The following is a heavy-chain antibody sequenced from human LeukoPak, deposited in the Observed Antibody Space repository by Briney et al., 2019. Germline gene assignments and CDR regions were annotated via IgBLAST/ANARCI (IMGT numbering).Heavy chain of an antibody. J-gene: IGHJ3*02. Sequence: SQTLSLTCTVSGGSISSGSYYWSWIRQPAGKGLEWIGRIYTSGSTNYNPSLKSRVTISADTSKNQFSLKLSSVTAADTAVYYCARDYDFWTDAFDIWGQGTMVIVSS. V-gene: IGHV4-61*02. CDR1: GGSISSGSYY. CDR2: IYTSGST. D-gene: IGHD3-3*01. CDR3: ARDYDFWTDAFDI.